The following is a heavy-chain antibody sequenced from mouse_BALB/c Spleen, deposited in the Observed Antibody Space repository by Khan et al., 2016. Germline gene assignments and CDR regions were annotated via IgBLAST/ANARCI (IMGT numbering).Heavy chain of an antibody. CDR2: ILPASGST. Sequence: QVQLKESGAELMKPGASVKISCKATGYTFGSYWIEWVKQRPGHGLEWIGEILPASGSTNYNENFKVTATFTADTSSNTAYMQLRSLTSEDSAVYYCARGAYWGQGTLVTVSA. J-gene: IGHJ3*01. V-gene: IGHV1-9*01. CDR1: GYTFGSYW. CDR3: ARGAY.